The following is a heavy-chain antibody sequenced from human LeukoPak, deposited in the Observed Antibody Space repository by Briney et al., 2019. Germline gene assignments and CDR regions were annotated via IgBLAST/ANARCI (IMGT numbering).Heavy chain of an antibody. Sequence: GGSLRLSCAASGFTFSSFEMNWVRQAPGKGLERVSYISCSGTPIYYADSVKGRFTISRDNAKNSLYLQMNSLRAEDTAVYYCARVGRDYYDSSGYSHYFDYWGQGTLVTVSS. CDR3: ARVGRDYYDSSGYSHYFDY. D-gene: IGHD3-22*01. CDR2: ISCSGTPI. J-gene: IGHJ4*02. CDR1: GFTFSSFE. V-gene: IGHV3-48*03.